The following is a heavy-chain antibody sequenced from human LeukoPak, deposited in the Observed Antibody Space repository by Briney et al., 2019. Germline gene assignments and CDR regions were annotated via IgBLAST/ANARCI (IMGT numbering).Heavy chain of an antibody. Sequence: GGSLRLSCAASGFTFSSYAMSWVRQAPGKGLEWVSAISGSGSITYYAGSVRGRFTISRDNSMNTLYLQMNNLRAEDTAVYYCAKRDSSSWSLFDYWGQGTLVSVSS. J-gene: IGHJ4*02. CDR1: GFTFSSYA. D-gene: IGHD6-13*01. CDR2: ISGSGSIT. CDR3: AKRDSSSWSLFDY. V-gene: IGHV3-23*01.